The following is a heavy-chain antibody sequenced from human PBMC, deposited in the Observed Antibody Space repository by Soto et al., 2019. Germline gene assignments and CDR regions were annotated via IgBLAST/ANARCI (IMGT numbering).Heavy chain of an antibody. CDR1: GGTFSSYA. CDR3: ARIGPIYDILTGWMNPYYFDY. D-gene: IGHD3-9*01. V-gene: IGHV1-69*12. CDR2: IIPIFGTA. Sequence: QVQLVQSGAEVKKPGSSVKVSCKASGGTFSSYAISWVRQAPGQGLEWMGGIIPIFGTANYAQKFQGRVTMYADESTSTAYMELSSLRSEDTAVYYCARIGPIYDILTGWMNPYYFDYWGQGTLVTVSS. J-gene: IGHJ4*02.